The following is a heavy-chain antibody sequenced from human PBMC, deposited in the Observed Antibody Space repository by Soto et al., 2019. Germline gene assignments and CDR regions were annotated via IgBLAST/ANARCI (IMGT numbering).Heavy chain of an antibody. Sequence: SVKLSCESSGGTLSSYAIIWARQAPGQGLEWMGGIIPIFGTANYAQKFQGRVTITADESTSTAYMELSSLRSEDTAVYYCARNIVVVPAAAGWFDPWGQGTMVNVSS. CDR1: GGTLSSYA. J-gene: IGHJ5*02. V-gene: IGHV1-69*01. D-gene: IGHD2-2*01. CDR3: ARNIVVVPAAAGWFDP. CDR2: IIPIFGTA.